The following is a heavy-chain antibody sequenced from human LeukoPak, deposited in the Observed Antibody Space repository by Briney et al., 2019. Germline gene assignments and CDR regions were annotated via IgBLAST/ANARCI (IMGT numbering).Heavy chain of an antibody. J-gene: IGHJ4*02. D-gene: IGHD6-6*01. CDR1: GGSFSGYY. CDR3: ARLAARQTNTPRFDY. CDR2: INHSGST. Sequence: PSETLSLTCAVYGGSFSGYYWSWIRQPPGKGLEWIGEINHSGSTNYNPSLKSRVTISVDTSKNQFSLKLSSVTAADTAVYYCARLAARQTNTPRFDYWGQGTLVTVSS. V-gene: IGHV4-34*01.